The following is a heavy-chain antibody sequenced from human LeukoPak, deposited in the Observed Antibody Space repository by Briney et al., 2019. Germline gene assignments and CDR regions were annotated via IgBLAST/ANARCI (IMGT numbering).Heavy chain of an antibody. CDR1: GFTFSDYY. J-gene: IGHJ4*02. Sequence: PGGSLRLSCAASGFTFSDYYMSWIRQAPGKGLEWVSYISSSGSTIYYADSVKGRFTISRDNAKNSLYLQMNSLRAEDTAVYYCAKDYEGCSGGSCYATFDYWGQGTLVTVSS. D-gene: IGHD2-15*01. CDR3: AKDYEGCSGGSCYATFDY. CDR2: ISSSGSTI. V-gene: IGHV3-11*04.